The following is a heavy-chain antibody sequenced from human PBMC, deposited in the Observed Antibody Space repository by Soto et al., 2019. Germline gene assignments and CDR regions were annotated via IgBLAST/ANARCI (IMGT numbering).Heavy chain of an antibody. CDR1: GGSVSSGNYY. CDR3: AKCPEVVTAHWLDP. J-gene: IGHJ5*02. Sequence: QVQLQESGPGLVTPSETLSLTCTVSGGSVSSGNYYWSWIRQPPGKGLEWIGKIYYSGSSNYNPSLKSRVNKSVDTAKDQFSLKLSSVTAAGKAVYYFAKCPEVVTAHWLDPWGQGILGTVSS. V-gene: IGHV4-61*01. D-gene: IGHD2-21*02. CDR2: IYYSGSS.